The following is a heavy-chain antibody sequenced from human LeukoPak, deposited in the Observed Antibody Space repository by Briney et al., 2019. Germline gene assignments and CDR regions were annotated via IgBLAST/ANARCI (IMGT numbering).Heavy chain of an antibody. Sequence: GGSLRPSCRTSGISFSNYGMHWVRQAPGKGLEWVAVVWNDGRDSVKGRFTISRDTSKNTVYLQMNSLRAEDTAVYYCARDRFPHDDAHFGMDVWGQGTTVIVSS. D-gene: IGHD3-16*01. CDR2: VWNDGR. CDR1: GISFSNYG. V-gene: IGHV3-33*01. J-gene: IGHJ6*02. CDR3: ARDRFPHDDAHFGMDV.